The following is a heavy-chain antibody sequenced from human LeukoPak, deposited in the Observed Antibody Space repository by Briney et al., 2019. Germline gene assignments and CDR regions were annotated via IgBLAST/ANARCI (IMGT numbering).Heavy chain of an antibody. V-gene: IGHV1-2*02. D-gene: IGHD6-19*01. CDR3: ATPLGIAVAGTFDY. CDR1: GYTFTGYY. J-gene: IGHJ4*02. CDR2: INPNSGGA. Sequence: GASVKVSCKASGYTFTGYYMHWVRQAPGQGLEWMGWINPNSGGAKYAQKFQGRVTMTRDTSISTAYMELSRLRSDDTAVYYCATPLGIAVAGTFDYWGQGTLVIVSS.